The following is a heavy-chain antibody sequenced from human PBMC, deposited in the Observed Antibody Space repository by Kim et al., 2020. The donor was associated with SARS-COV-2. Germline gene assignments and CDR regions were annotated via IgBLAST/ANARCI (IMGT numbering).Heavy chain of an antibody. CDR1: GFSISNNNYF. D-gene: IGHD2-15*01. V-gene: IGHV4-39*01. CDR2: INYSGTT. CDR3: ARWGRTTLVAPNGFDI. Sequence: SETLSLTCAVSGFSISNNNYFWGWIRQPPGKGLVWIGFINYSGTTYKSASLRSRVTISIDTSKSQFSLKVTSVTAADTALYYCARWGRTTLVAPNGFDIWGQGTMVTVSS. J-gene: IGHJ3*02.